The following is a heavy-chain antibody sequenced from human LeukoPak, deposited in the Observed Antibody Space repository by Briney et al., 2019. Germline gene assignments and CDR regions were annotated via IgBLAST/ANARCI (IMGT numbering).Heavy chain of an antibody. J-gene: IGHJ4*02. D-gene: IGHD5-18*01. V-gene: IGHV3-9*01. CDR3: ARDLEGFVDTAMVSLFDY. CDR2: VSWNSGSI. CDR1: GFSFDDYA. Sequence: GGSLRLSCAASGFSFDDYAMHWVRQAPGKGLEWVSGVSWNSGSIGYADSVKGRFTISRDNAKNSLYLQMNSLRAEDTAVYYCARDLEGFVDTAMVSLFDYWGQGTLVTVSS.